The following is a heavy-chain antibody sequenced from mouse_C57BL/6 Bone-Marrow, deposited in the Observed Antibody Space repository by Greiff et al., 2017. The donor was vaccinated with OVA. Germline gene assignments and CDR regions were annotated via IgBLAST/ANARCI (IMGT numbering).Heavy chain of an antibody. V-gene: IGHV1-64*01. D-gene: IGHD2-5*01. J-gene: IGHJ4*01. CDR1: GYTFTSYW. CDR3: ARSNSNYSYYAMDY. CDR2: IHPNSGST. Sequence: QVHVKQPGAELVKPGASVKLSCKASGYTFTSYWMHWVKQRPGQGLEWIGMIHPNSGSTNYNEKFKSKATLTVDKSSSTAYMQLSSLTSEDSAVYYCARSNSNYSYYAMDYWGQGTSVTVSS.